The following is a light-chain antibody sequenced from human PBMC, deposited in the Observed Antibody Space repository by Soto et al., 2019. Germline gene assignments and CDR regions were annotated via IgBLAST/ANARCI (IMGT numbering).Light chain of an antibody. CDR3: QQRSNWLFT. J-gene: IGKJ3*01. Sequence: EIVLTQSPATLSLSPGERATLSCRASRSVSSYLAWYQQKPGQAPRLLIYDASNRATGIPARFSGSGSGIDFTLTISSLEPEDFAVYYCQQRSNWLFTFGPGTKVDIK. CDR1: RSVSSY. V-gene: IGKV3-11*01. CDR2: DAS.